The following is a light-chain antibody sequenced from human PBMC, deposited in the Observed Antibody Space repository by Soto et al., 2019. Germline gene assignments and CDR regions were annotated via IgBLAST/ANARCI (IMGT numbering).Light chain of an antibody. CDR3: SSYGGSNDYV. V-gene: IGLV2-8*01. J-gene: IGLJ1*01. CDR2: EVS. Sequence: QSALTQPPSASGSPGQSVTISCTGTSSDVGGYNYVSWYQQHPGKAPKLMIYEVSKRPSGVPDRFSGSKSGNTASLTVSGLQAEEEADYYCSSYGGSNDYVFGTGTKLTVL. CDR1: SSDVGGYNY.